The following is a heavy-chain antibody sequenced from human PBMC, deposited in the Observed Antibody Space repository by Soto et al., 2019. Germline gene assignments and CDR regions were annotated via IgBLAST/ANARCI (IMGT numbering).Heavy chain of an antibody. V-gene: IGHV4-59*01. CDR3: ARAPVDVGLLAGWFDP. CDR2: IYYSGST. Sequence: SETLSLTCTVSGGSISSYYWSWIRQPPGKGLEWIGYIYYSGSTNYNPSLKSRVTISVDTSKNQFSLKLSSVTAADTAVYYCARAPVDVGLLAGWFDPWGQGTLVTVSS. CDR1: GGSISSYY. J-gene: IGHJ5*02. D-gene: IGHD2-15*01.